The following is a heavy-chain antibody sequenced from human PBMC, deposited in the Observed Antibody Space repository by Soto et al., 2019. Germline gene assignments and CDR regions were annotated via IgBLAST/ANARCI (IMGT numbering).Heavy chain of an antibody. D-gene: IGHD1-26*01. V-gene: IGHV4-39*01. CDR3: ARRLGGVSMVGATYYFDY. J-gene: IGHJ4*02. CDR1: GGSISSSSYF. Sequence: SETLSLTCTVSGGSISSSSYFWGWIRKPPGKGLEWIGSIYYSGSTYYNPSLKSRVMVSVDTSKNQFSLKLSSVTAADTAVYYCARRLGGVSMVGATYYFDYWGQGTLVTVSS. CDR2: IYYSGST.